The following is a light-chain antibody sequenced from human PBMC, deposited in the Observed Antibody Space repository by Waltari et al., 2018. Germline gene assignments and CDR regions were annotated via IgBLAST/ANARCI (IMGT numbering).Light chain of an antibody. CDR1: SGHSRYA. J-gene: IGLJ2*01. CDR3: QTWDTGTHVV. CDR2: VSSAGSH. V-gene: IGLV4-69*01. Sequence: QVVLTQSPSASASLGASVKLTCTLSSGHSRYAIPRHQQQPVKGPRYLMKVSSAGSHQKGDGIPDRFSGSSSGTERYLTISSVQSEDEADYYCQTWDTGTHVVFGGGTKLTVL.